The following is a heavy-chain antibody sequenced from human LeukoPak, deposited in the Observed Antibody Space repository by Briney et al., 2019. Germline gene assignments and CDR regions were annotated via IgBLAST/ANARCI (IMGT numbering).Heavy chain of an antibody. CDR2: ISGSSGII. Sequence: GGSLRLSCAASGFTFNTYTMNWVRQAPGKGLEWVSYISGSSGIIDYADSVRGRFTISRDNAKNSLYLQMNSLRAEDTAVYYCARVRSRITIFGVVSKYGMDVWGQGTTVTVSS. J-gene: IGHJ6*02. CDR3: ARVRSRITIFGVVSKYGMDV. CDR1: GFTFNTYT. D-gene: IGHD3-3*01. V-gene: IGHV3-48*01.